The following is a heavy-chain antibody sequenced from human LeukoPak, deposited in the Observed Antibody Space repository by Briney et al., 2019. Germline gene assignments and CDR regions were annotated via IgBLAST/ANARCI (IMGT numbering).Heavy chain of an antibody. J-gene: IGHJ6*02. D-gene: IGHD1-14*01. V-gene: IGHV3-30-3*01. CDR3: ARSGEPGLDYGMDV. CDR1: GFTFSSYA. Sequence: GGSLRLSCAASGFTFSSYAMPWVRQAPGKGLEWVAVISYDGSNKYYADSVKGRFTISRDNSKNTLYLQMNSLRAEDTAVYYCARSGEPGLDYGMDVWGQGTTVTVSS. CDR2: ISYDGSNK.